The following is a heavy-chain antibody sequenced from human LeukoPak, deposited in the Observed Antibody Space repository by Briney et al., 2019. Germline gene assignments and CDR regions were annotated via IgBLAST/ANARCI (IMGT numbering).Heavy chain of an antibody. D-gene: IGHD3-10*01. J-gene: IGHJ4*02. Sequence: SETLSLTCTVSGGSLSSGSYYWSWIRQPAGTGLEWIGRIYTSGSTNYNPSLKSRVTISVDTSKNQFSLKLSSVTAADTAVYYCASTIGDGSGSYYPFDYWGQGTLVTVSS. CDR2: IYTSGST. V-gene: IGHV4-61*02. CDR1: GGSLSSGSYY. CDR3: ASTIGDGSGSYYPFDY.